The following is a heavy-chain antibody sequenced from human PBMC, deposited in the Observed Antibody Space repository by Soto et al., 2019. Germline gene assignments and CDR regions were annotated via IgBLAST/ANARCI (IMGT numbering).Heavy chain of an antibody. D-gene: IGHD6-6*01. J-gene: IGHJ4*02. CDR2: INPRGGST. CDR1: GYTFTSYY. Sequence: GASVKVSCKASGYTFTSYYIHWVRQAPGQGLEWMGIINPRGGSTTYAQKFQGRVTLTSDTSTSTAYMELSRLRSEDTAVYFCARDSIVARYYFDYWGQGTQVTVSS. V-gene: IGHV1-46*01. CDR3: ARDSIVARYYFDY.